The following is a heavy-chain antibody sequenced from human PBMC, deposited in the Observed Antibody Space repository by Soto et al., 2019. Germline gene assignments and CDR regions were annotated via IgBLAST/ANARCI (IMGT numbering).Heavy chain of an antibody. CDR2: ISSSGSTI. Sequence: PGGSLRLSCAASGSTFSDYYMSWIRQAPGKGLEWVSYISSSGSTIYYADSVKGRFTISRDNAKNSLYLQMSSLRVEDTAVFYCAKTAAARPNLYLDSWGQGTLVTVSS. V-gene: IGHV3-11*01. J-gene: IGHJ4*02. CDR3: AKTAAARPNLYLDS. D-gene: IGHD6-6*01. CDR1: GSTFSDYY.